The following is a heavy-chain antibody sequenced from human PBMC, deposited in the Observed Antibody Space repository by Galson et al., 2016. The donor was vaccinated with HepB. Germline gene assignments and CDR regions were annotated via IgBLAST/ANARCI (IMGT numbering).Heavy chain of an antibody. Sequence: TLSLTCTVSGVSITSRNYYWSWIRQPAGKGLEWIGRVSTSGSTNYNPSLKSRVTISVEKSKNQFSLKLSSVTAADTAVYFCTSAWGEYSGHEGAGFDIWGQGTLVTVSS. J-gene: IGHJ3*02. D-gene: IGHD5-12*01. CDR1: GVSITSRNYY. CDR3: TSAWGEYSGHEGAGFDI. V-gene: IGHV4-61*02. CDR2: VSTSGST.